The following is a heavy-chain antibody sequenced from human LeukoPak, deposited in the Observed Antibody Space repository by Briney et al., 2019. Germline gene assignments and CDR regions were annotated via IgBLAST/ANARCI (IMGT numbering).Heavy chain of an antibody. D-gene: IGHD3-3*01. V-gene: IGHV1-69*05. J-gene: IGHJ6*03. Sequence: ASVKVSCEASGGTFSSYAISWVRQAPGQGLEWMGGIIPIFGTANYAQKFQGRVTITTDESTSTAYMELSSLRSEDTAVYYCASARVYYDFWSGYYYYYYMDVWGKGTTVTVSS. CDR3: ASARVYYDFWSGYYYYYYMDV. CDR1: GGTFSSYA. CDR2: IIPIFGTA.